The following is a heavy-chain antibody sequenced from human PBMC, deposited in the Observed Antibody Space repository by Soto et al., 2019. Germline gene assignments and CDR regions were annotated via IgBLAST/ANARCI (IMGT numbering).Heavy chain of an antibody. CDR1: GFTFSDYY. D-gene: IGHD1-26*01. V-gene: IGHV3-11*01. CDR2: ISSSGSTI. CDR3: ARDSPTRAYYYYMDV. J-gene: IGHJ6*03. Sequence: GGSLRLSCAASGFTFSDYYMSWIRQAPGKGLEWVSYISSSGSTIYYADSVKGRFTISRDNAKNSLYLQMNSLRAEDTAVYYCARDSPTRAYYYYMDVWGKGTTVTVSS.